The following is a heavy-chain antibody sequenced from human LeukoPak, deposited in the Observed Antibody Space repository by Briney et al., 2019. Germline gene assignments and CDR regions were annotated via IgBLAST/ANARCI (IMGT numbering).Heavy chain of an antibody. J-gene: IGHJ4*02. CDR3: AKDQGIGDYASTDY. V-gene: IGHV3-33*06. Sequence: GGSLRLSCAASGFTFSSFGMHWVRQAPGKGLEWVAIIWYDGNNKYYADSVRGRFTISRDNSKNMLYLQMNSLRAEDTAVYYCAKDQGIGDYASTDYWGQGTLVTVSS. D-gene: IGHD4-17*01. CDR2: IWYDGNNK. CDR1: GFTFSSFG.